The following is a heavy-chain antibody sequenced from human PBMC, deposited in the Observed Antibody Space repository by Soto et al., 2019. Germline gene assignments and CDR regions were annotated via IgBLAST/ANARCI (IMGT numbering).Heavy chain of an antibody. Sequence: PSDTLSLTCTVSGAFISGYYWSWIRQPAGKGLEWIGRIYTSGSTKYSPSLKSRATMSVDTSQKQFSLKLNSVTAADTAVYYCARESTVAGTDNWFDSWGQGTLVTVSS. D-gene: IGHD6-13*01. CDR3: ARESTVAGTDNWFDS. CDR1: GAFISGYY. V-gene: IGHV4-4*07. J-gene: IGHJ5*01. CDR2: IYTSGST.